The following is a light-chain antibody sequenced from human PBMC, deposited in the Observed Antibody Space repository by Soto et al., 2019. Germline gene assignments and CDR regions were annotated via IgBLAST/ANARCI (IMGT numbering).Light chain of an antibody. Sequence: EIVLTQSPGTLSLSPGERATLSCRASQSVSSSHLAWYQQNPGQAPRLLIYGATSRATGIPDGFSGSGSGTDFTLTISRLEPEDFAVYYCQQYGTSAGTFGQGTKVEIK. CDR2: GAT. CDR3: QQYGTSAGT. V-gene: IGKV3-20*01. J-gene: IGKJ1*01. CDR1: QSVSSSH.